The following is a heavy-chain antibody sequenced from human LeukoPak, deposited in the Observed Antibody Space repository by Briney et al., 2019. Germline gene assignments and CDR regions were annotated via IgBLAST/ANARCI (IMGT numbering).Heavy chain of an antibody. CDR2: VDYSGST. D-gene: IGHD3-22*01. CDR1: GGSISSYY. Sequence: SETLSLTCTVSGGSISSYYWSWIRQPPGKGLEWIGYVDYSGSTNYNPSLKSRVTISVDTSKNQFSLKLSSVTAADTAVYYCASSRHYYDSSGYGDYWGQGTLVTVSS. J-gene: IGHJ4*02. CDR3: ASSRHYYDSSGYGDY. V-gene: IGHV4-59*08.